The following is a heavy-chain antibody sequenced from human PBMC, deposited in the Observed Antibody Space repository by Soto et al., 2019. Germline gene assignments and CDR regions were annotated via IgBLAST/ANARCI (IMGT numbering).Heavy chain of an antibody. D-gene: IGHD3-3*01. J-gene: IGHJ6*02. CDR3: AKIPRFGVLINHYYGMDV. CDR1: GFTFSSYA. CDR2: ISGSGGST. Sequence: GGSLRLSCAASGFTFSSYAMSWVRQAPGKGLEWVSAISGSGGSTDYADSVKGRFTISRDNSRNTLYLQMNSLRAEDTAVYYCAKIPRFGVLINHYYGMDVWGQGTTVTVSS. V-gene: IGHV3-23*01.